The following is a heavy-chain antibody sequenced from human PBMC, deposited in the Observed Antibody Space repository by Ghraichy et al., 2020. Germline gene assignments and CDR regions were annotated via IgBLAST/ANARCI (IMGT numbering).Heavy chain of an antibody. D-gene: IGHD6-19*01. CDR2: IYYSGST. J-gene: IGHJ6*02. Sequence: SQTLSLTCTVSGGSVSSGSYYWSWIRQPPGKGLEWIGYIYYSGSTNYNPSLKSRVTISVDTSKNQFSLKLSPVTAADTAVYYCARVAYSSGWYPIYYYYGMDVWGQGTTVTVSS. CDR1: GGSVSSGSYY. V-gene: IGHV4-61*01. CDR3: ARVAYSSGWYPIYYYYGMDV.